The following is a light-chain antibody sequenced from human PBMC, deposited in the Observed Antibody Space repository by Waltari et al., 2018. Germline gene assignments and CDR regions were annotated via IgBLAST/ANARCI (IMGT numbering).Light chain of an antibody. CDR3: LLCYSGPWV. CDR1: TGAVTGGHY. V-gene: IGLV7-46*01. J-gene: IGLJ3*02. CDR2: DTS. Sequence: QAVVTQEPSLTVSPGGPVTLTCGSSTGAVTGGHYPYWIQQKPGQAPRTLIYDTSIKHSWTPARFSGTLLGGKAALTLSGAQPEDEAEYYCLLCYSGPWVFGGGTKLTVL.